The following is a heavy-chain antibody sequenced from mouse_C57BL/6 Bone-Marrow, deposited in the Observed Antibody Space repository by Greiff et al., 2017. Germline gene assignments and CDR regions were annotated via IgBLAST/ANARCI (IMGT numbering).Heavy chain of an antibody. V-gene: IGHV1-64*01. J-gene: IGHJ1*03. CDR2: IHPNSGST. D-gene: IGHD1-1*01. Sequence: QVQLQQPGAELVKPGASVKLSCKASGYTFTSYWMHWVKQRPGQGLVWIGMIHPNSGSTNYNEKFKSKATLTVDKSSSTAYMQLISLTSEDSAVYYCAWYYGSSLYWYFDVWGTGTTVTVSS. CDR1: GYTFTSYW. CDR3: AWYYGSSLYWYFDV.